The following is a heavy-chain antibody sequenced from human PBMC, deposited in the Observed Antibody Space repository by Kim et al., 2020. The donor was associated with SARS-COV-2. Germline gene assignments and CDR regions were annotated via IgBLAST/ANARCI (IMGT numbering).Heavy chain of an antibody. Sequence: SETLSLTCTVSGGSISSYYWSWIRQPPGKGLEWIGYIYYSGSTNYNPSLKSRVTISVDTSKNQFSLKLSSVTAADTAVYYCARDRLYYYDSSGYRYFDYWGQGTLVTVSS. CDR3: ARDRLYYYDSSGYRYFDY. J-gene: IGHJ4*02. V-gene: IGHV4-59*01. D-gene: IGHD3-22*01. CDR1: GGSISSYY. CDR2: IYYSGST.